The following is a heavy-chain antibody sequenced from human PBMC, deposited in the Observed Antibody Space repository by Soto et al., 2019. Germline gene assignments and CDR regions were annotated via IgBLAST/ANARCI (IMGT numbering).Heavy chain of an antibody. D-gene: IGHD6-19*01. CDR2: IIPIFGTA. V-gene: IGHV1-69*01. CDR1: GGTFSSYA. Sequence: QVQLVQSGAEVKKPGSSVKVSCKASGGTFSSYAISWVRQAPGQGLEWMGGIIPIFGTANYAQKFQGRVTITADESTGTAYMELSSLRSEDTAVYYCARHPYSGWSQLGRWYFDYWGQGTLVTVSS. J-gene: IGHJ4*02. CDR3: ARHPYSGWSQLGRWYFDY.